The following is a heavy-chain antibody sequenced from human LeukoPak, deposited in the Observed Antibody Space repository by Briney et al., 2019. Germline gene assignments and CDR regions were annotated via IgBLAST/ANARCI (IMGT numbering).Heavy chain of an antibody. Sequence: ASVKDSCKACGYTFTRYDINWVRQASGRGREWMGWMNPNCCNTGYAQRFQGRATMTRNTSISTAYTDLTSLRSEGTAVYYCSRGYRSCSGASCCGYWGQGTLVTVSS. CDR2: MNPNCCNT. V-gene: IGHV1-8*01. D-gene: IGHD2-15*01. CDR3: SRGYRSCSGASCCGY. CDR1: GYTFTRYD. J-gene: IGHJ4*02.